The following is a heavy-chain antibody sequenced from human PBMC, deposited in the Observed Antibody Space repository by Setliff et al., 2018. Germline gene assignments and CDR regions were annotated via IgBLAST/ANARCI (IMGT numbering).Heavy chain of an antibody. CDR2: INQDASEK. CDR1: GFIFGNSW. V-gene: IGHV3-7*01. CDR3: ATAGRLARADN. Sequence: GGSLRLSCAASGFIFGNSWMSWVRQPPGKGLEWVTNINQDASEKDYVDSVKGRFTNSRDNARNSLYLQMNSLRAEDTAMYYCATAGRLARADNWGQGTLVTVS. D-gene: IGHD6-19*01. J-gene: IGHJ4*02.